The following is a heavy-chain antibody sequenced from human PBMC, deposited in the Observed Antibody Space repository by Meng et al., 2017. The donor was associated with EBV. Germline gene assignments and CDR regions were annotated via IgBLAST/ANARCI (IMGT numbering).Heavy chain of an antibody. CDR2: INPSGGST. CDR3: ARDFCGGDCYLFDY. V-gene: IGHV1-46*01. J-gene: IGHJ4*02. CDR1: GNTFTSYY. Sequence: QLHLLQSGAEVTKHGASVTVSANASGNTFTSYYMHWVRRAPGQGLEWMGIINPSGGSTSYAQKFQGRVTMTRDTSTSTVYMELSSLRSEDTAAYYCARDFCGGDCYLFDYWGQGTLVTVSS. D-gene: IGHD2-21*01.